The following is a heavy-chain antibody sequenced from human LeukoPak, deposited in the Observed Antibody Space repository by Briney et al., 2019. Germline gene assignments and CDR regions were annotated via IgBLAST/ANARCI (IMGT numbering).Heavy chain of an antibody. CDR3: ARVPDFIARPCDS. V-gene: IGHV4-34*01. CDR1: GGSFSGNY. D-gene: IGHD2-21*01. CDR2: SSPTGDIT. J-gene: IGHJ4*02. Sequence: SETLSLTCAVYGGSFSGNYWTLIRQTPGRGLEWIGESSPTGDITGYNPSLRGRATISVDSSKKQFSLKLTSVTAADTGVYYCARVPDFIARPCDSWGPGTLVTVSS.